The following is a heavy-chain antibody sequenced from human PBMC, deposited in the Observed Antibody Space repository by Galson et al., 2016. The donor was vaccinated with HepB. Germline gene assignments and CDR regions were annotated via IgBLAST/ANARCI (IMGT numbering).Heavy chain of an antibody. V-gene: IGHV3-33*02. CDR2: ISYDGNNS. Sequence: SLRLSCATSGFTFNNYGINWVRQAPGKGLAWVAVISYDGNNSHYADAAKGRFTISRDSSTNTVYLQMNSLRADDTAVYFCARDRGLLHYYYGMDVWGQGTTVTVSS. CDR1: GFTFNNYG. D-gene: IGHD4-17*01. CDR3: ARDRGLLHYYYGMDV. J-gene: IGHJ6*02.